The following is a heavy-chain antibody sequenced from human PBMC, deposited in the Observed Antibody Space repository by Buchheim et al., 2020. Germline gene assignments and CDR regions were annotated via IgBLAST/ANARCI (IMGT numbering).Heavy chain of an antibody. J-gene: IGHJ4*02. CDR1: GGSISSSTW. D-gene: IGHD3-9*01. V-gene: IGHV4-4*02. CDR2: IYHSGTT. Sequence: QVQLQESGPGLVKPSGTLSLTCAVSGGSISSSTWWSWVRQPPGKGLEWIGEIYHSGTTNYNPSLKSRVAISLNKSKNPFSLKLRSVTAADTAVYYCATLASKYDLLTGYFDYWGQGTL. CDR3: ATLASKYDLLTGYFDY.